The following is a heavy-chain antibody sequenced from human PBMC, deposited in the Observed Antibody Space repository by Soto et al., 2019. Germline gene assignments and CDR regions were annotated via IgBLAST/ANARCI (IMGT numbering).Heavy chain of an antibody. Sequence: EVQLLESGGGLVQPGGSLRLSCAASGFIFSSYAMNWVRQAPGKGLEWVATISASGGSTFFADSVKGRFTISRDNSKNRLHLQMNSLRAEDTAVYYCAKLGQQRGLDAFDIWGQGTMVTVSS. CDR3: AKLGQQRGLDAFDI. V-gene: IGHV3-23*01. J-gene: IGHJ3*02. D-gene: IGHD6-13*01. CDR2: ISASGGST. CDR1: GFIFSSYA.